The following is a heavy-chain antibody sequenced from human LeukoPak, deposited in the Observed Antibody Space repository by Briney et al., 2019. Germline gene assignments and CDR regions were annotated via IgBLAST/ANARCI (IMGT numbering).Heavy chain of an antibody. CDR3: ARDISSGWYGLAYYYYYMDV. Sequence: ASVKASCKASGYTFTGYYMHWVRQAPGQGLEWMGWINPNSGGTNYAQKFQGRVTMTRDTSISTAYMELSRLRSDDTAVYYCARDISSGWYGLAYYYYYMDVWGKGTTVTVSS. D-gene: IGHD6-19*01. J-gene: IGHJ6*03. V-gene: IGHV1-2*02. CDR1: GYTFTGYY. CDR2: INPNSGGT.